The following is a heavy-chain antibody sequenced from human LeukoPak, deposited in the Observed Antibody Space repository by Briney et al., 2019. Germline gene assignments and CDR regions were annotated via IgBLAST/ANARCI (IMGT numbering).Heavy chain of an antibody. D-gene: IGHD3-16*02. Sequence: GASVKVSCKASGYTCTGYYMHWVRQAPGQGLEWMGWSNPNSGGTNYAQKFQGRVTMTRDTSISTAYMELSRLRSDDTAVYYCARGFMITFGGVIVIFRDWGQGTLVTVSS. CDR2: SNPNSGGT. CDR3: ARGFMITFGGVIVIFRD. J-gene: IGHJ4*02. CDR1: GYTCTGYY. V-gene: IGHV1-2*02.